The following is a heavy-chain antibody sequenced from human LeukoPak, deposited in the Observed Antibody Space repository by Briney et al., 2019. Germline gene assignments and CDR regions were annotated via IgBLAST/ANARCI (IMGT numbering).Heavy chain of an antibody. J-gene: IGHJ5*02. CDR1: GFTFSNYW. D-gene: IGHD4-23*01. CDR3: ARDDYGGNFGWFDP. CDR2: INWNGGST. V-gene: IGHV3-20*04. Sequence: PGGSLRLSCVASGFTFSNYWMTWVRQAPGKGLEWVSGINWNGGSTGYADSVKGRFTISRDNAKNSLYLQMNSLRAEDTALYYCARDDYGGNFGWFDPWGQGTLVTVSS.